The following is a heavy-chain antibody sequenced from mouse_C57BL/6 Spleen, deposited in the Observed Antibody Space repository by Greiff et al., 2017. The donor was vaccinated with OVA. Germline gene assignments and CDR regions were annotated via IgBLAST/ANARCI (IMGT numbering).Heavy chain of an antibody. V-gene: IGHV1-69*01. Sequence: QVQLQQPGAELVMPGASVKLSCKASGYTFTSYWMHWVKQRPGQGLEWIGEIDPSDSYTNYNQKFKGKSTLTVDKSSSTAYMQLSSLTSEDSAVYDGARRTTVVATGGYFDYWGQGTTLTVSS. J-gene: IGHJ2*01. D-gene: IGHD1-1*01. CDR1: GYTFTSYW. CDR3: ARRTTVVATGGYFDY. CDR2: IDPSDSYT.